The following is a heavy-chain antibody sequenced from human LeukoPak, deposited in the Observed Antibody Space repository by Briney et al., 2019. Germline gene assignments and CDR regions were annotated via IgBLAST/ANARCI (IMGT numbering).Heavy chain of an antibody. J-gene: IGHJ4*02. Sequence: GASVKVSCKVSGYTLTELSMHWVRQAPGKGLEWMGGFDPGDGETIYAQKFQGRVTMTEDTSTDTAYMELSSLRSEDTAVYYCATGEYYYGSGSHWGQGTLVTVSS. V-gene: IGHV1-24*01. CDR3: ATGEYYYGSGSH. CDR1: GYTLTELS. D-gene: IGHD3-10*01. CDR2: FDPGDGET.